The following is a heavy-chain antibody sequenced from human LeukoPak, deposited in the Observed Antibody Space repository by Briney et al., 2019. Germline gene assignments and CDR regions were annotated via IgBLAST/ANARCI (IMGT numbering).Heavy chain of an antibody. V-gene: IGHV3-66*01. CDR2: IYSGGRT. Sequence: PGGSQRLSCAASGFSVGSNDINWVRQAPGKGLEWVSVIYSGGRTYYTDSVKGRFTISRDSSENTLHLQINSLRAEDTAVYYCARGAGTSGGYWSSPPSHFDCWGQGTLVTVSS. CDR1: GFSVGSND. D-gene: IGHD1-26*01. J-gene: IGHJ4*02. CDR3: ARGAGTSGGYWSSPPSHFDC.